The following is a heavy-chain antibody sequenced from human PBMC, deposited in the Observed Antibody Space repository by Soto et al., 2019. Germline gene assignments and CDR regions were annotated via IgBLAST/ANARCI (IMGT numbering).Heavy chain of an antibody. D-gene: IGHD2-2*01. CDR3: ARGVSCSSTSCYDNFHYGLAL. CDR1: GYTFTNYG. V-gene: IGHV1-18*01. Sequence: ASVKVSCKASGYTFTNYGITWVRQAPGQGLEWMGWITASNGNANYAREIQGRLTLTRDTSTNTASMELRSLRSDDTAVYYCARGVSCSSTSCYDNFHYGLALWGKVNKVNVSS. CDR2: ITASNGNA. J-gene: IGHJ6*04.